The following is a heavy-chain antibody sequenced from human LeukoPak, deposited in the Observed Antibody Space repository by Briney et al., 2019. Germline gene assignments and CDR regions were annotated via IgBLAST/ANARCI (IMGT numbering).Heavy chain of an antibody. CDR2: ISYDGSNK. CDR1: GFTFSSYA. V-gene: IGHV3-30-3*01. Sequence: PGGSLRLSCAASGFTFSSYAMSWVRQAPGKGLEWVAVISYDGSNKYYADSVKGRFTISRDNSKNTVDLQMNSLRPEDTAVYYCARESIPYYFDYWGQGTLVTVSS. D-gene: IGHD3-3*02. CDR3: ARESIPYYFDY. J-gene: IGHJ4*02.